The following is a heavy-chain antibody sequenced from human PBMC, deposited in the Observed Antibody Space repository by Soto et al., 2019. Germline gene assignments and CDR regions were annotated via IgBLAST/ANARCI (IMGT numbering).Heavy chain of an antibody. Sequence: PGGSLRLSCAASGFTFSSYWMHWVRQAPGKGLVWVSRINSDGSSTSYADSVKGRFTISRDNAKNTLYLQMNSLRAEDTAVYYCASEPVDYGDERRDYYYYGMDVGGQGTTGT. CDR1: GFTFSSYW. V-gene: IGHV3-74*01. J-gene: IGHJ6*02. D-gene: IGHD4-17*01. CDR3: ASEPVDYGDERRDYYYYGMDV. CDR2: INSDGSST.